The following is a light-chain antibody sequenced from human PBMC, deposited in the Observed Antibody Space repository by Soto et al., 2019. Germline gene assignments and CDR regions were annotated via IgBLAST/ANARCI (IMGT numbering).Light chain of an antibody. J-gene: IGKJ4*01. CDR2: DPS. CDR3: PQRVYWCTT. Sequence: EVVLTQSPASLSLSPGDRATLSCRADQSGSDYVGGYQQQPGQPPSLPFFDPSSRTSGVPRRFRAGRSGTSLTLIIRSLQPQDCAVYDCPQRVYWCTTFGGGTKVEI. V-gene: IGKV3-11*01. CDR1: QSGSDY.